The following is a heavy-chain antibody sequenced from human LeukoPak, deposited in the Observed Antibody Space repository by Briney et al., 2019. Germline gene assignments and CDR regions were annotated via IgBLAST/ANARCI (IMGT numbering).Heavy chain of an antibody. CDR1: GFTFSSYA. V-gene: IGHV3-43*02. CDR2: ISWDGGST. J-gene: IGHJ6*02. CDR3: AKDGGESFYYGMDV. D-gene: IGHD3-10*01. Sequence: SGGSLRLSCAASGFTFSSYAMSWVRQAPGKGLEWVSLISWDGGSTYYADSVKGRFTISRDNSKNSLYLQMNSLRTEDTALYYCAKDGGESFYYGMDVWGQGTTVTVSS.